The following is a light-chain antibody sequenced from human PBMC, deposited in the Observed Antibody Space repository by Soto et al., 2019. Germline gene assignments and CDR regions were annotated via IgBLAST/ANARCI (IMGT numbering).Light chain of an antibody. CDR1: SSDVGDYSY. Sequence: QSALTQPASVSGSPGQSITISCTGTSSDVGDYSYVSWYQQHPGKAPKLMIYEVSNRPSGVSNRFSGSKSGNTASLTISGLQAEDEAEYYCSSYTSSSTSNYVFGTGTKVTVL. V-gene: IGLV2-14*01. CDR2: EVS. CDR3: SSYTSSSTSNYV. J-gene: IGLJ1*01.